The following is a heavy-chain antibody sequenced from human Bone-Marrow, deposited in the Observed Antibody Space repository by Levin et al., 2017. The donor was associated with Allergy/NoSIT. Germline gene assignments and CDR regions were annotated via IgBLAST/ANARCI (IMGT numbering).Heavy chain of an antibody. CDR3: ARELSTPRNYFDY. CDR2: INSDGSST. V-gene: IGHV3-74*01. J-gene: IGHJ4*02. D-gene: IGHD3-10*01. Sequence: GESLKISCAASGFTLSSYWMHWVRQAPGKGLVWVSRINSDGSSTSYADSVQGRFTISRDNAKNTLYLQMNSLRAEDTAVYHCARELSTPRNYFDYWGQGTLVTVSP. CDR1: GFTLSSYW.